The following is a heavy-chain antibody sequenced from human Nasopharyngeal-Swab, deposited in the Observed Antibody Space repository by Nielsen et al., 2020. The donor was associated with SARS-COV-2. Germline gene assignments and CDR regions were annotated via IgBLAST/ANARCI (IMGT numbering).Heavy chain of an antibody. D-gene: IGHD1-1*01. J-gene: IGHJ3*02. CDR1: GYTFTDYN. CDR3: ARDRSTTGWNDAFDI. CDR2: MKPNSGVT. V-gene: IGHV1-2*02. Sequence: VSVKVSCKASGYTFTDYNMHWVRQAPGQGLEWMGWMKPNSGVTNYAQNFQGRVTMASDTSSNTAYMELSRLTSDDTAVYFCARDRSTTGWNDAFDIWGQGTVVTVSS.